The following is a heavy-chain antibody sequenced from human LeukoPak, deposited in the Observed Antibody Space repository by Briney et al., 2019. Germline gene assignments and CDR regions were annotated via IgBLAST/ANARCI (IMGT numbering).Heavy chain of an antibody. J-gene: IGHJ4*02. CDR2: ISSSSSNI. D-gene: IGHD2-15*01. Sequence: GGSLRLSCASSGFTFSSYSMNWVRQVPGKGREWVSYISSSSSNIYYADSVKGRFTISRDNSKNPLYLQMNSLRAEEPAVYYCARDLMHIVVVVAATRTLSQSYYFDHWGQGTLVTVAS. CDR3: ARDLMHIVVVVAATRTLSQSYYFDH. V-gene: IGHV3-48*01. CDR1: GFTFSSYS.